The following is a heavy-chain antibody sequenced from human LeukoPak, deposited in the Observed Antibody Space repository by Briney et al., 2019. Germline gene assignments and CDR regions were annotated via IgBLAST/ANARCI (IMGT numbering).Heavy chain of an antibody. V-gene: IGHV3-66*01. Sequence: GGSLRLSCAASGFTVSSNYMSWVRQAPGKGLEWVSVIYSGGSTYYADSVKGRFTISRDNSKNTLYLQMNSLRAEDTAVYYCARGGADDFWSGYWASDAFDIWGQGTMVTVSS. CDR2: IYSGGST. CDR3: ARGGADDFWSGYWASDAFDI. CDR1: GFTVSSNY. D-gene: IGHD3-3*01. J-gene: IGHJ3*02.